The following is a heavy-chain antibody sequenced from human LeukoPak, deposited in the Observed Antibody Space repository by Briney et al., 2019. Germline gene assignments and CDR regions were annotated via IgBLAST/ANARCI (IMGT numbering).Heavy chain of an antibody. CDR3: TTDTWYSAGH. Sequence: PSETLSLTCTVSGGSISSGDYYWSWIRQAPGKGLEWVAIIKKDGSEKYYVDSMKGRFTISRDNAKNSLFLQMNSLRAEDTAIYYCTTDTWYSAGHWGQGTLVTVSS. V-gene: IGHV3-7*03. J-gene: IGHJ4*02. D-gene: IGHD2-15*01. CDR1: GGSISSGDYY. CDR2: IKKDGSEK.